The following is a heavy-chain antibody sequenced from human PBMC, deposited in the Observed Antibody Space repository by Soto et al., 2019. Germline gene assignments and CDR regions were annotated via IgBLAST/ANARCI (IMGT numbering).Heavy chain of an antibody. CDR2: IYYSGST. Sequence: SETLSLTCTVSGCSISSYYWSWLRQPPGKGLEWIGYIYYSGSTNYNPSLKSRVTISVDTSKNQFSLKLSSVTAADTAVYYCARVVAVAGKGYYYYGMDVWGQGTTVTVSS. V-gene: IGHV4-59*01. CDR1: GCSISSYY. CDR3: ARVVAVAGKGYYYYGMDV. J-gene: IGHJ6*02. D-gene: IGHD6-19*01.